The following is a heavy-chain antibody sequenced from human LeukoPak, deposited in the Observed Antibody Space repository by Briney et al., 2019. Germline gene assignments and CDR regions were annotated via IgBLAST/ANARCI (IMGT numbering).Heavy chain of an antibody. Sequence: GASVKFSCRASEGTFSGYVFSWVRQPPGQGLEGMGRIIPILGIANYAQKFQGRVTITADKSTSTAYMGLSSLRSEDTAVYYCARDLHSYGSGSIPPDFDYWGQGTLVTVSS. V-gene: IGHV1-69*04. J-gene: IGHJ4*02. D-gene: IGHD3-10*01. CDR1: EGTFSGYV. CDR3: ARDLHSYGSGSIPPDFDY. CDR2: IIPILGIA.